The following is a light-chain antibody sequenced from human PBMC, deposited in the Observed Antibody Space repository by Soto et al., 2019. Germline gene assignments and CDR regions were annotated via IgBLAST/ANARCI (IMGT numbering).Light chain of an antibody. CDR1: QSISSY. CDR3: QQSYSTPLT. V-gene: IGKV1-39*01. Sequence: DIQMPQSPSSLSPSLGDRLTITWRASQSISSYLNWYQQKPGKAPKLLIYAASSLQSGVPSRFSGSGSGTDFTLTISSLQPEDFATYYCQQSYSTPLTFGGGTKVDIK. J-gene: IGKJ4*01. CDR2: AAS.